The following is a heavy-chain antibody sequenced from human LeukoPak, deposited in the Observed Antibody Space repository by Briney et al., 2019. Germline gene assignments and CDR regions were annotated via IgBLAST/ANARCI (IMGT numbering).Heavy chain of an antibody. CDR2: ISSSGSTI. V-gene: IGHV3-11*01. CDR1: GFTFSDYY. J-gene: IGHJ3*02. Sequence: GGSLRLSCAASGFTFSDYYMSWIRQAPGKGLEWVSYISSSGSTIYYADSVKGRFTISRDNAKNSLYLQMNSLRAEDTAVYYCTRRKSLCAFDIWGQGTMVTVSS. CDR3: TRRKSLCAFDI. D-gene: IGHD1-14*01.